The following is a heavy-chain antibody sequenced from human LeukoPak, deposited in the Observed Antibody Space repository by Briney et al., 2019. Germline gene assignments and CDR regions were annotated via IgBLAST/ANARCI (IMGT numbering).Heavy chain of an antibody. Sequence: GGSLRLSCAVSGITLSNYGMSWVRQAPGKGLEWVAGISDRGSRTNYADSVKGRFTISTDHPKNTLYLQMNSLRAEDTAVYFCAKRGVVIRVILVGFHKEAYYFDSWGQGALVTVPS. J-gene: IGHJ4*02. CDR2: ISDRGSRT. V-gene: IGHV3-23*01. CDR3: AKRGVVIRVILVGFHKEAYYFDS. CDR1: GITLSNYG. D-gene: IGHD3-22*01.